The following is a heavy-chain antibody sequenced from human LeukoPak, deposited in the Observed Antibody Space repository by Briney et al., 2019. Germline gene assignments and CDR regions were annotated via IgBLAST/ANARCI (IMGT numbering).Heavy chain of an antibody. CDR2: VSSAGYTT. Sequence: GGSLRLSCAASGFTFSGDWMHWVRQAPGKGLVWVSHVSSAGYTTRYADSVKGRFTISRDDAKNTVYLQMNNLRAEDTAVYYCVRGGPSTWSWGQGTLVTVSS. J-gene: IGHJ5*02. V-gene: IGHV3-74*01. CDR3: VRGGPSTWS. CDR1: GFTFSGDW. D-gene: IGHD2-15*01.